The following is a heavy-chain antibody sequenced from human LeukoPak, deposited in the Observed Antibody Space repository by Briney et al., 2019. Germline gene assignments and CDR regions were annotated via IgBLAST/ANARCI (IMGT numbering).Heavy chain of an antibody. V-gene: IGHV4-61*01. CDR3: ARELGYSGSYNWFDP. CDR2: IYYSGST. CDR1: GGSISRSSYY. D-gene: IGHD1-26*01. Sequence: KPSETLSLTCIVSGGSISRSSYYWGWIRQPPGKGLEWIGYIYYSGSTNYNPSLKSRVTISVDTSKNQFSLKLSSVTAADTAVYYCARELGYSGSYNWFDPWGQGTLVTVSS. J-gene: IGHJ5*02.